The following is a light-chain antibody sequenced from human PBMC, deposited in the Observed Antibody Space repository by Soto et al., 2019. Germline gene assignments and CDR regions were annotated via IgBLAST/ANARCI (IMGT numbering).Light chain of an antibody. Sequence: QSVLTQPPSASGTPGQRVTISCSGSSSNIGSNYVYWYQQLPGTAPKLLIYDNNKRPSGIPDRFSGSKSGTSATLDISGLQTGDEADYYCGSWDTSLSGIIFGGGTKLTVL. CDR2: DNN. J-gene: IGLJ2*01. CDR3: GSWDTSLSGII. V-gene: IGLV1-51*01. CDR1: SSNIGSNY.